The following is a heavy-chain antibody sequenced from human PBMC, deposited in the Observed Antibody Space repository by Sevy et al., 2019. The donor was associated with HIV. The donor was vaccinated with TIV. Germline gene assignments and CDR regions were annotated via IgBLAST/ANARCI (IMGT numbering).Heavy chain of an antibody. CDR2: FSFGCGRI. CDR1: GFTFAKHS. D-gene: IGHD2-8*01. Sequence: GGSLRLSCAASGFTFAKHSMSWVHQAPGKELEWVSTFSFGCGRINYADSVKGRFTISRDDSKNTLFLQMNSLRAEDTATYFCAREGCTQPHDNWGQGTLVTVSS. CDR3: AREGCTQPHDN. V-gene: IGHV3-23*01. J-gene: IGHJ4*02.